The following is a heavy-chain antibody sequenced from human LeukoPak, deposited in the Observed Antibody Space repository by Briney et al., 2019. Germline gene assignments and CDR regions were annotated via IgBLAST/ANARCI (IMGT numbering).Heavy chain of an antibody. CDR3: ARQLRTPDYVWGSLYDAFDI. V-gene: IGHV5-51*01. CDR2: IYPGDSDT. Sequence: GESLKISCKGSGYSFTSYWIGWVRQMPGKGVEGMGIIYPGDSDTRYSPSFQGQVTISADKSISTAYLQWSSLKASDTAMYYCARQLRTPDYVWGSLYDAFDIWGQGTMVTVSS. CDR1: GYSFTSYW. J-gene: IGHJ3*02. D-gene: IGHD3-16*01.